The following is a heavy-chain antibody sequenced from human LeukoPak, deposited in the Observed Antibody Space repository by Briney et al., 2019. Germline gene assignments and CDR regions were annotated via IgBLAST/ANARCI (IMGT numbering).Heavy chain of an antibody. CDR1: GFTFSSYG. Sequence: GGSLRLSCAASGFTFSSYGMSWVRQAPGTALEWVSGISGRDDNTYYADYVKGRFTISRDDSKNTLYLQMNSLRAEDTGVYYCARAGSIRFDYWGQGTLVTVSS. V-gene: IGHV3-23*01. CDR3: ARAGSIRFDY. CDR2: ISGRDDNT. J-gene: IGHJ4*02. D-gene: IGHD1-26*01.